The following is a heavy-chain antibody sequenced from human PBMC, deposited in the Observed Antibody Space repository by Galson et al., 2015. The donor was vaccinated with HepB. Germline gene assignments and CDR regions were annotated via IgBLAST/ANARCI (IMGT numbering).Heavy chain of an antibody. D-gene: IGHD6-19*01. J-gene: IGHJ4*02. CDR1: GFTFSSYS. CDR2: ISSSSSYI. CDR3: ARDRGIAVAGYFDY. Sequence: SLRLSCAASGFTFSSYSMNWVRQAPGKGLEWASSISSSSSYIYYADSVKGRFTIARDNSKNTLYLQMNSLRAEDTAVYYCARDRGIAVAGYFDYWGQGTLVTVSS. V-gene: IGHV3-21*01.